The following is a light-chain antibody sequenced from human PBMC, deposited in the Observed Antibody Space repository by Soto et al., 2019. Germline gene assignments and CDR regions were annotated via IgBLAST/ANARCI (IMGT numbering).Light chain of an antibody. Sequence: ETVLTQSPGTLSLSPGERATLSCRASQSVSSSYLAWYQQKPGQAPRLLIYGASSRATGIPDTFSGSGSGIDFTLTISRLEPEDFAFYYCQQYGSSPLTFGGGTKVAIK. CDR1: QSVSSSY. CDR2: GAS. J-gene: IGKJ4*01. CDR3: QQYGSSPLT. V-gene: IGKV3-20*01.